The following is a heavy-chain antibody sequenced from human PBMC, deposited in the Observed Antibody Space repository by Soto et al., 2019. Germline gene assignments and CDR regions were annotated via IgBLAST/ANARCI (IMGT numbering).Heavy chain of an antibody. D-gene: IGHD3-10*01. CDR3: AREYYYGSGSWFDP. V-gene: IGHV1-69*06. Sequence: SVKVSCKASGGTFSSYAISWVRQAPGQGLEWMGGIIPIFGTANYAQKFQGRVTITADKSTSTAYMELSSLRSEDTAVYYCAREYYYGSGSWFDPWGQGTLVTVSS. J-gene: IGHJ5*02. CDR1: GGTFSSYA. CDR2: IIPIFGTA.